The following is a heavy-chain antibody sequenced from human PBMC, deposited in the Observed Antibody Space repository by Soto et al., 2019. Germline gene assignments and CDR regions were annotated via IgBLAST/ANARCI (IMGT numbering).Heavy chain of an antibody. J-gene: IGHJ1*01. D-gene: IGHD2-21*01. CDR2: IHNSGAT. V-gene: IGHV3-53*01. CDR1: GFTVKTTY. Sequence: GGSLRLSXAASGFTVKTTYMTWVRQAPGEGLEWVSVIHNSGATYYADSVKGRFTISKDNSKNTVYLQMSSLRAEDTAMYYCAREYSYSYPAWGQGTLVTVSS. CDR3: AREYSYSYPA.